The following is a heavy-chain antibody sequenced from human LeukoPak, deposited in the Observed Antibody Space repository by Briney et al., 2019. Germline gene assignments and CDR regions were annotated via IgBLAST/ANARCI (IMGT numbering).Heavy chain of an antibody. CDR2: RYYRGST. CDR3: ARATAPITIFGVVIDPVDAFDI. D-gene: IGHD3-3*01. CDR1: GDSISSSSSY. V-gene: IGHV4-39*01. Sequence: PSETLSLTCIVSGDSISSSSSYWGWIRQPPGKGLEWIGSRYYRGSTYYNPSLKSRVTISEDTSKNQLSLKLSSVTAADTAVYYCARATAPITIFGVVIDPVDAFDIWGQGTMVTVSS. J-gene: IGHJ3*02.